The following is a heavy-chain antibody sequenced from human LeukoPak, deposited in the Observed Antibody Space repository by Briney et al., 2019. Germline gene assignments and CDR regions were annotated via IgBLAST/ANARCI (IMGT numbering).Heavy chain of an antibody. Sequence: HSGGSLSLSCAASGFTFSSYAMSWVRQAPGKGLEWVSAISGSAGSTYYADSAKGRFTISRDNSKNTLYLEMHSLRAEDTAVYYCAKDSRSGWPQENYLDFWGQGTLVTVSS. CDR3: AKDSRSGWPQENYLDF. J-gene: IGHJ4*02. V-gene: IGHV3-23*01. CDR1: GFTFSSYA. CDR2: ISGSAGST. D-gene: IGHD6-19*01.